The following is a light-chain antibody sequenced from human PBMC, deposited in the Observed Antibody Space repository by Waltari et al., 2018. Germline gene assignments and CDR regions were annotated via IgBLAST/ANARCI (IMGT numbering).Light chain of an antibody. V-gene: IGKV3-20*01. J-gene: IGKJ5*01. CDR2: GAT. CDR3: QQYGSSPIT. CDR1: QSVSSSN. Sequence: EIVLTQFPGTLSLSPGERATLSCRASQSVSSSNLAWNQQKPGQAPRLLLHGATSRATGIPDRFSGVGSGTNFTLISSRLEPEDFAVYYCQQYGSSPITFGQGTRLEIK.